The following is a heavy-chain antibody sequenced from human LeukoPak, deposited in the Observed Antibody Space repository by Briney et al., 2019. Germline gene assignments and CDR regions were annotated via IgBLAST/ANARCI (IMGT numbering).Heavy chain of an antibody. J-gene: IGHJ4*02. CDR3: ARDGGYSYGKKGCFEK. V-gene: IGHV3-69-1*01. Sequence: GGSLRLSCAASGFTYSSYTMNWVRQAPGKGLEWISFIRDHTTVDYADSVKGRFTISRDNAKNSLYLQMNNLRAEDTAVYYCARDGGYSYGKKGCFEKWGQGTLVTVSS. CDR2: IRDHTTV. CDR1: GFTYSSYT. D-gene: IGHD5-18*01.